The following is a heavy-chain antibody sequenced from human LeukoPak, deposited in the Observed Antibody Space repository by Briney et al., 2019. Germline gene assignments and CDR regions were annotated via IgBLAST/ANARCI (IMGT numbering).Heavy chain of an antibody. CDR3: ARDGTLLPDYGDYLIGY. CDR1: GFTFSSYG. J-gene: IGHJ4*02. D-gene: IGHD4-17*01. V-gene: IGHV3-33*01. CDR2: IWYDGSNK. Sequence: GGSLRLSCAASGFTFSSYGMHWVRQAPGKGLEWVAVIWYDGSNKYYADSVKGRFTISRDNSKNTLYLQKNSLRAEDTAVYYCARDGTLLPDYGDYLIGYWGQGTLVTVSS.